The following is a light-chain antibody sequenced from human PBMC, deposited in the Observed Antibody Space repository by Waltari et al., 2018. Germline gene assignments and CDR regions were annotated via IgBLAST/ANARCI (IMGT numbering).Light chain of an antibody. Sequence: DIQMTQSPSSLSASVGDRVTITCRASQNINNYLNWYQQKPGKAPKLLIYGASNLQSGVPSRFSGSGSGTDFTLTISCLQSEDFATYYCQQYYSYPRTFGQGTKVEIK. CDR2: GAS. J-gene: IGKJ1*01. V-gene: IGKV1-39*01. CDR3: QQYYSYPRT. CDR1: QNINNY.